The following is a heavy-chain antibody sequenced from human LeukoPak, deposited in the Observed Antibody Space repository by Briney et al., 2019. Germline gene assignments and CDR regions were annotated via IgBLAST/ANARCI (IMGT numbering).Heavy chain of an antibody. CDR2: ISNHGRVQ. CDR1: GFTFSDYG. J-gene: IGHJ4*02. Sequence: GGSLRLSCAASGFTFSDYGMHWVRQAPGKGLEWVTVISNHGRVQYYADSVKGRFTISRDNSKNTLSLQMNSLREEDTAVYYCTKEVGPMAATTERYSFDHWGQGALVTVSS. D-gene: IGHD6-25*01. V-gene: IGHV3-30*18. CDR3: TKEVGPMAATTERYSFDH.